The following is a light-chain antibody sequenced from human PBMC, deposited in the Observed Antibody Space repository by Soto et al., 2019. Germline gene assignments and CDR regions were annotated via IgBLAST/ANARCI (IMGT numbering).Light chain of an antibody. J-gene: IGKJ1*01. V-gene: IGKV3-20*01. CDR2: DAF. CDR1: QTVGSDY. Sequence: EVVLTQSPGTLSLSPGERATLSCRSSQTVGSDYLAWYQQKPDQTPRLLIYDAFNRAAAIPDRFSGSGSGTDFTLTISRLEREDFAVYYCQVYTTSPQTFGQGTKVHIK. CDR3: QVYTTSPQT.